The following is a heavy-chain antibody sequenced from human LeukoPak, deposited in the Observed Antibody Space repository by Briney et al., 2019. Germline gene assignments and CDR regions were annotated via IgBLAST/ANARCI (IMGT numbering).Heavy chain of an antibody. J-gene: IGHJ5*02. D-gene: IGHD2-2*01. V-gene: IGHV4-39*01. CDR2: IYYSGST. Sequence: SETLSLTCTVSGGSISSSSYYWGWIRQPPGQGLEWIGIIYYSGSTYYNPSLKSRLTISVDTSKNQFSLKLSSVTATDTAVYYCARRGYCSSTSCYEYWFDPWGQGTLVTVSS. CDR1: GGSISSSSYY. CDR3: ARRGYCSSTSCYEYWFDP.